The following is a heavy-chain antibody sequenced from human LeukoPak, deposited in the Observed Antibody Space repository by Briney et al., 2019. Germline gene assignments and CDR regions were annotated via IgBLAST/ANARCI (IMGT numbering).Heavy chain of an antibody. Sequence: PGGSLRLSCAASGFTFSICAMHWVRQAPGKGLEWVAVIPYDGSNKYYADSVKGRFTISRDNSKNTLYLQMNSLRAEDTAVYYCARDGRYFCSSTSCYGDWFDPWGQGTLVTVSS. CDR2: IPYDGSNK. D-gene: IGHD2-2*01. J-gene: IGHJ5*02. V-gene: IGHV3-30*04. CDR1: GFTFSICA. CDR3: ARDGRYFCSSTSCYGDWFDP.